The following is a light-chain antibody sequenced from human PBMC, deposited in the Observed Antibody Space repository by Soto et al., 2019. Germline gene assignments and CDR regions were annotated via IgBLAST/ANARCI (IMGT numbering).Light chain of an antibody. Sequence: QSALTQPRSVSGSPGQSVTISCTGSSSDVGAYSYVSWYQQHPGKAPKLMIYDVSKRPSGAPDRFSGSKSGNTASLTISGLQAEDEPDYYCCSYAGSYTYVFGNGTKVTVL. CDR1: SSDVGAYSY. CDR2: DVS. J-gene: IGLJ1*01. V-gene: IGLV2-11*01. CDR3: CSYAGSYTYV.